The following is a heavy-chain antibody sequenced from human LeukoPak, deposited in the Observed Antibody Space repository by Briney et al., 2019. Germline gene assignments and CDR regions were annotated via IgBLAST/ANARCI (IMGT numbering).Heavy chain of an antibody. CDR3: ARPRYSSLDAFDI. CDR2: IFPSDSDT. J-gene: IGHJ3*02. V-gene: IGHV5-51*01. D-gene: IGHD6-13*01. Sequence: GGSLEISCEGSGYRFTSYWIAWVRQMPGLGLEWMGIIFPSDSDTRYSLSFEGQVTISADTSISTAYLQWSSLKASDAAMYYCARPRYSSLDAFDIWGQGTMVTVSS. CDR1: GYRFTSYW.